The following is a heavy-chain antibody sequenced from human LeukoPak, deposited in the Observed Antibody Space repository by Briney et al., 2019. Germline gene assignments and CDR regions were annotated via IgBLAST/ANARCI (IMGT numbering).Heavy chain of an antibody. D-gene: IGHD6-19*01. Sequence: SETLSLTCTVSGGSISSYYWNWIRQPPGKGLERIGYIYYSGSTNYNPSLKSRVTISVDTSKNQFSLKLSSVTAADTAVYYCARGGWYPESFQHWGQGALVTVSS. V-gene: IGHV4-59*01. CDR1: GGSISSYY. CDR3: ARGGWYPESFQH. CDR2: IYYSGST. J-gene: IGHJ1*01.